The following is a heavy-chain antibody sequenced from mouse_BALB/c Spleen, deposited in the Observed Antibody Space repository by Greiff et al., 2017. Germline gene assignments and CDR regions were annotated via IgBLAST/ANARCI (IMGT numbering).Heavy chain of an antibody. V-gene: IGHV14-3*02. D-gene: IGHD3-1*01. CDR2: IDPANGNT. J-gene: IGHJ3*01. Sequence: EVHLQQSGAELVKPGASVKLSCTASGFNIKDTYMHWVKQRPEQGLEWIGRIDPANGNTKYDPKFQGKATITADTSSNTAYLQLSSLTSEDTAVYYCASEAARAPFAYWGQGTLVTVSA. CDR3: ASEAARAPFAY. CDR1: GFNIKDTY.